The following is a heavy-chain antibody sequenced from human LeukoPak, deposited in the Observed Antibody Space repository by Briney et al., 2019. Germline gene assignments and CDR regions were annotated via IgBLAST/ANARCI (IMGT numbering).Heavy chain of an antibody. Sequence: GGSLRLSCAASGFTFSNFNISWVRQAPGEGLEWVSYISTSGRAIFYADSVKGRFTISSDNAKNSLFLQMNSLRDEDTAVYYCARVPLYDRSGYYFDYWGLGTLVTVSS. CDR3: ARVPLYDRSGYYFDY. V-gene: IGHV3-48*02. CDR2: ISTSGRAI. J-gene: IGHJ4*02. CDR1: GFTFSNFN. D-gene: IGHD3-22*01.